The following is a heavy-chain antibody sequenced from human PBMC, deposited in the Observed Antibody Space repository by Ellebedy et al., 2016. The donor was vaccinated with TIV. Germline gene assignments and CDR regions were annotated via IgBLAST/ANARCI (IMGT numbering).Heavy chain of an antibody. CDR3: AKDPSLGRNLFYYMDV. D-gene: IGHD1-1*01. V-gene: IGHV3-11*06. J-gene: IGHJ6*03. Sequence: DSVKGRFTVSRDNAKNSLSLQMNSLRAEDTAVYYCAKDPSLGRNLFYYMDVWGKGTTVIVSS.